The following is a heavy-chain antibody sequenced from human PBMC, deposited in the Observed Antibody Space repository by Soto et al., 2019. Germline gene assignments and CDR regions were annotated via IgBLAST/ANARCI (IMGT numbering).Heavy chain of an antibody. CDR3: ARDSYCCCGSGYPGDGH. V-gene: IGHV3-33*01. J-gene: IGHJ4*02. CDR2: IWYDGSNK. Sequence: PGGSLRLSCAASGFTFSSYGMHWVRQAPGKGLEWVAVIWYDGSNKYYADSVKGRFTISRDNSKNTLYLQMNSLRAEDTAVYYCARDSYCCCGSGYPGDGHWVQGTLVTVSS. D-gene: IGHD2-15*01. CDR1: GFTFSSYG.